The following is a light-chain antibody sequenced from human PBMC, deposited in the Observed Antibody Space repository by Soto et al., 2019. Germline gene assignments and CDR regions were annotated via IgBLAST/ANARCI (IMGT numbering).Light chain of an antibody. CDR3: QQFGSSPPWT. V-gene: IGKV3-20*01. CDR2: GAS. CDR1: QSISNTY. Sequence: EIALTQSPGTLSLSPGERAILSCRASQSISNTYLARYQQKPGQPPRLLIYGASSRPTGIPDRFSGSGSGTDFTLTITRLEPEDFAVYYCQQFGSSPPWTFGQGTKVDIK. J-gene: IGKJ1*01.